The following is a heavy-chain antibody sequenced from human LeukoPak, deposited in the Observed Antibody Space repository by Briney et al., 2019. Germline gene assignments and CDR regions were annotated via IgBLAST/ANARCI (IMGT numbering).Heavy chain of an antibody. CDR1: GGSFRGYY. CDR3: AREGGVTTDDAFDI. J-gene: IGHJ3*02. CDR2: INHSGST. V-gene: IGHV4-34*01. Sequence: SETLSLTCAVYGGSFRGYYCSWIRQPPGKGLEWIGEINHSGSTNYNPSLKSRVTISVDTSKNQFSLKLSSVTAADTAVYYCAREGGVTTDDAFDIWGQGTMVTVSS. D-gene: IGHD4-17*01.